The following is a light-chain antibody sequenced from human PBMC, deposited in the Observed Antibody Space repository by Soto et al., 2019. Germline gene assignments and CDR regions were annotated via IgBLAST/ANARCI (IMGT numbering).Light chain of an antibody. CDR1: QSISSY. V-gene: IGKV1-39*01. CDR3: QQSYSTPYT. J-gene: IGKJ2*01. Sequence: DIQMTQSPSSLSASVGDRVTITCRASQSISSYLNWYQQKPGKAPKLLFYAASSLQSGVPSRFSGSGSGTDFTLTISSLQPEDFATYSCQQSYSTPYTFGQGTKLEIK. CDR2: AAS.